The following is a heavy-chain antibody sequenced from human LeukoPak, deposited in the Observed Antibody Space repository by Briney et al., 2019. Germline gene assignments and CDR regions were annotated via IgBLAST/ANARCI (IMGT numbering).Heavy chain of an antibody. CDR1: GGTFSSYT. J-gene: IGHJ3*02. CDR3: ARDLDDAFDI. CDR2: IIPIFGTA. V-gene: IGHV1-69*13. Sequence: ASVKVSCKASGGTFSSYTISWVRQAPGQGLEWMGRIIPIFGTANYAQKFQGRVTITADESTSTAYMELSSLRSEDTAVYYCARDLDDAFDIWGQGTMVTVSS.